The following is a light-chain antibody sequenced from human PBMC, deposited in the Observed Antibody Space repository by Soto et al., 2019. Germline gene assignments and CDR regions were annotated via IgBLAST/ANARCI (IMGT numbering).Light chain of an antibody. J-gene: IGLJ1*01. CDR1: SSDVGGYNY. CDR2: EVS. Sequence: QSALTQPDSVSGSPGQSITISCTGTSSDVGGYNYVSWYQLHPGKAPKLIIYEVSNRPSGVSNRFSGSKSGNTASLTISGLQAEDDADYYCSSYTSSTAYVFGTGTKLNVL. CDR3: SSYTSSTAYV. V-gene: IGLV2-14*01.